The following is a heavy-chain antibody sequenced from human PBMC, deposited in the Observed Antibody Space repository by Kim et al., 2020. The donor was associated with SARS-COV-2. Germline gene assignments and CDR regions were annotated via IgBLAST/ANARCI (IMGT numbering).Heavy chain of an antibody. CDR2: INPNSGGT. CDR1: GYTFTGYY. Sequence: ASVKVSCKASGYTFTGYYMHWVRQAPGQGLEWMGRINPNSGGTNYAQKFQGRVTMTRDTSISTAYMELSRLRSDDTAVYYCAILCGGDCYSVDYWGQGTLVTVSS. D-gene: IGHD2-21*02. V-gene: IGHV1-2*06. CDR3: AILCGGDCYSVDY. J-gene: IGHJ4*02.